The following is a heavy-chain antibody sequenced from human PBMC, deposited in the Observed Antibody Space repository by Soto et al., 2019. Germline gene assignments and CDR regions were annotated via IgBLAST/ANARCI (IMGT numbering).Heavy chain of an antibody. CDR3: ARDVAAIDV. J-gene: IGHJ3*01. V-gene: IGHV3-7*01. CDR1: GFTFSSRW. D-gene: IGHD2-21*01. Sequence: EEQLVESGGGLVQPGESLRLSCAASGFTFSSRWMTWVRQAPGKGLEWVANINEDGSATHYVDSVKGRFTISRDNAKNSLFLQMNSLGVDDTAVYYCARDVAAIDVWGQGTMVTVSS. CDR2: INEDGSAT.